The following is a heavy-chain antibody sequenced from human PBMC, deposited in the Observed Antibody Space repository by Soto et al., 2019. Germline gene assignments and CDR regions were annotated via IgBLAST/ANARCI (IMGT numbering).Heavy chain of an antibody. D-gene: IGHD6-19*01. CDR3: ARLYNSGWSLDY. CDR2: IRTYDGNT. CDR1: GYTFTSYY. Sequence: GASVNVSCKASGYTFTSYYVTWVREAPGQGLEWMGRIRTYDGNTNYAQKLQGRVTMTTDTTTSTAYMELRCLRSDDTAVYYCARLYNSGWSLDYWGQGTLVTVSS. J-gene: IGHJ4*02. V-gene: IGHV1-18*01.